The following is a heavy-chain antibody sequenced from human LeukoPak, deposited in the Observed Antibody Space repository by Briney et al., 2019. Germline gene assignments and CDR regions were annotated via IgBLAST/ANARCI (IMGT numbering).Heavy chain of an antibody. CDR1: GFTFSSYS. V-gene: IGHV3-21*01. CDR2: ISSSNSSI. J-gene: IGHJ4*02. CDR3: ARRVTPNSFDY. Sequence: GGSLRLSCAASGFTFSSYSMNWVRQAPGKGLEWVPSISSSNSSIYYADSVKGRFTISRDNAKNSLYLQMNSLRAEDTAVYYCARRVTPNSFDYWGQGTLVTVSS. D-gene: IGHD2-21*02.